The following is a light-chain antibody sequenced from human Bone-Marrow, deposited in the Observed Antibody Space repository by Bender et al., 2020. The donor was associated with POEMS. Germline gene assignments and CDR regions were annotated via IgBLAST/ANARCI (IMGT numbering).Light chain of an antibody. CDR3: CSYIHSSTWV. CDR2: SNY. V-gene: IGLV1-44*01. J-gene: IGLJ3*02. CDR1: DSNFGGNN. Sequence: QSVLTQPPSASGTPGQSVIISCSGTDSNFGGNNVNWYQHLPGTAPRLVVYSNYQRPSGVPARFSGSKSGNTAFLTISGLQAEDEADYYCCSYIHSSTWVFGRGTKLTVL.